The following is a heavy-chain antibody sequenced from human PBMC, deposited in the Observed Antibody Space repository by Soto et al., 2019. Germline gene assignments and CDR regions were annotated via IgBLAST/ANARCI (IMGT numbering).Heavy chain of an antibody. CDR2: IKQDGSEK. CDR3: ARATILDTGMVPRPRPPLFMDV. Sequence: EVQLVESGGGLVQPGGSLRLCCAASGFTFSSYWMSWVRQAPGKGLEWVANIKQDGSEKYYVDSVKGRFTISRDNAKNSVYLQMNSLRAEEAAVYYCARATILDTGMVPRPRPPLFMDVWGQGTTVTVSS. J-gene: IGHJ6*02. D-gene: IGHD5-18*01. V-gene: IGHV3-7*03. CDR1: GFTFSSYW.